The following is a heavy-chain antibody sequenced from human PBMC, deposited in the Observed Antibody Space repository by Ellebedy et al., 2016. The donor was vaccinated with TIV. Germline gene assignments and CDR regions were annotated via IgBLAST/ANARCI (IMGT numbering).Heavy chain of an antibody. J-gene: IGHJ4*02. CDR3: ARMTSRGFSTPGY. D-gene: IGHD5-12*01. CDR1: GFSISGGYY. V-gene: IGHV4-38-2*02. CDR2: LYHSGST. Sequence: SETLSLXXSVSGFSISGGYYWGWIRQTPGTGLEWIGSLYHSGSTYYNPSLRSRVTISVDTSQNQLSLKVNSVNAADTATYFCARMTSRGFSTPGYWGQGTLVTVSS.